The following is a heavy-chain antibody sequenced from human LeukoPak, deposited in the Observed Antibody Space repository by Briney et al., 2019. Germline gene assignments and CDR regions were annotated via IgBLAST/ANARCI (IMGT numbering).Heavy chain of an antibody. CDR1: GFTFSSYG. CDR3: AKDRWDIVVVVAIFDY. CDR2: ISGSGSST. J-gene: IGHJ4*02. Sequence: GGSLRLSCAASGFTFSSYGMSWVRQAPGKGLEWVSAISGSGSSTYYAASVKGRFTISRDNSKNTLYLQMNSLRAEDTAVYYCAKDRWDIVVVVAIFDYWGQGTLVTVSS. D-gene: IGHD2-15*01. V-gene: IGHV3-23*01.